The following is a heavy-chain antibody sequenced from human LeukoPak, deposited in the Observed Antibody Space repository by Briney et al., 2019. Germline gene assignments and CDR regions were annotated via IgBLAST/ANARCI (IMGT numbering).Heavy chain of an antibody. CDR1: GFTFSSYE. D-gene: IGHD6-6*01. Sequence: PGGSLRLSCVASGFTFSSYEMNWVRQAPGKGLGWVSYISSSGSTIYYVDSVKGRFTISRDNAKNSLYLQMNSLRAEDTAVYYCARDLRDYSSSSRYFDYWGQGTLVTVSS. V-gene: IGHV3-48*03. J-gene: IGHJ4*02. CDR2: ISSSGSTI. CDR3: ARDLRDYSSSSRYFDY.